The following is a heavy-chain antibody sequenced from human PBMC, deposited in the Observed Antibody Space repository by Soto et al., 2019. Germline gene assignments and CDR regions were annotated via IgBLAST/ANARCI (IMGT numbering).Heavy chain of an antibody. Sequence: SETLSLTSTVSGGSISSSSYYWGWIRQPPGKGLEWIGSIYYSGSTYYNPSLKSRVTISVDTSKNQFSLKLSSVTAADTAVYYCARHLRGDFWSGSQNFDYWGQGTLVTVSS. CDR2: IYYSGST. CDR1: GGSISSSSYY. CDR3: ARHLRGDFWSGSQNFDY. D-gene: IGHD3-3*01. J-gene: IGHJ4*02. V-gene: IGHV4-39*01.